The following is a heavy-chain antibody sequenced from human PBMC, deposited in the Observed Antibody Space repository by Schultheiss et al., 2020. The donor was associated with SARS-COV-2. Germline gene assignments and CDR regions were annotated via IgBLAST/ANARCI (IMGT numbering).Heavy chain of an antibody. CDR3: ARAFSDDYYYYGMDV. V-gene: IGHV3-74*01. J-gene: IGHJ6*02. CDR1: GFTFSSYW. CDR2: INSDGSST. Sequence: GGSLRLSCAASGFTFSSYWMHWVRQAPGKGLVWVSRINSDGSSTSYADSVKGRFTISRDNAKNTLYLQMNSLRAEDTAVYYCARAFSDDYYYYGMDVWGQGTTVTVSS.